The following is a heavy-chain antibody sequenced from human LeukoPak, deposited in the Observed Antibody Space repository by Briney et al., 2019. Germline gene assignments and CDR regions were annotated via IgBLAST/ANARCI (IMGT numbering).Heavy chain of an antibody. CDR2: ISSSGSTI. Sequence: PGGSLRLSCAASGFTFSDYYMSWIRQAPGKGLEWVSYISSSGSTIYYAVSVKGRFTISRDNAKNSLYLQMNSLRAEDTAVYYCARSSRLDCSGGSCYLLDYWGQGTLVTVSS. D-gene: IGHD2-15*01. V-gene: IGHV3-11*01. J-gene: IGHJ4*02. CDR1: GFTFSDYY. CDR3: ARSSRLDCSGGSCYLLDY.